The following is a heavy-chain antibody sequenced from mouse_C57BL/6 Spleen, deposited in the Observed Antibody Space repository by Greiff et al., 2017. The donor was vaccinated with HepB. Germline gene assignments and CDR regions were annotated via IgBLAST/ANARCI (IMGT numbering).Heavy chain of an antibody. J-gene: IGHJ2*01. V-gene: IGHV1-81*01. Sequence: VKLVESGAELARPGASVKLSCKASGYTFTSYGISWVKQRTGQGLEWIGEIYPRSGNTYYNEKFKGKATLTADKSSSTAYMELRSLTSEDSAVYFCARSYYDYEGYWGQGTTLTVSS. D-gene: IGHD2-4*01. CDR3: ARSYYDYEGY. CDR2: IYPRSGNT. CDR1: GYTFTSYG.